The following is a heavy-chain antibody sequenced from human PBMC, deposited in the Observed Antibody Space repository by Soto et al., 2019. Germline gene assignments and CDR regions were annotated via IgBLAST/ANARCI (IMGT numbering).Heavy chain of an antibody. CDR2: IWHSGSV. J-gene: IGHJ4*02. D-gene: IGHD3-3*01. CDR3: ARTGTYHRFWSGDY. V-gene: IGHV4-38-2*02. CDR1: GFSINTNYY. Sequence: PSETLSLTCTVSGFSINTNYYWGWIRQPPGKGLEWIGSIWHSGSVYYNPSLKSRVTMSIDTSKNEFSLRLNSMAAADTAVYFCARTGTYHRFWSGDYCGLRTLLTVSS.